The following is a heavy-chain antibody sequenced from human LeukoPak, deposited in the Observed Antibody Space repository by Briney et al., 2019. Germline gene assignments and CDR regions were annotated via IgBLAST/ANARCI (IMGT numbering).Heavy chain of an antibody. J-gene: IGHJ4*02. D-gene: IGHD2-21*02. Sequence: GGSLRLSCAASGFIFTNYAMSWVRQTPGKGLEWVSAITGSGGNTYYSDSVKGRFTISRDNSKNMLFLQMNFVRADDTAVYYCAKEVPLTRDWRTVDSWGQGTLVIVSS. CDR3: AKEVPLTRDWRTVDS. V-gene: IGHV3-23*01. CDR2: ITGSGGNT. CDR1: GFIFTNYA.